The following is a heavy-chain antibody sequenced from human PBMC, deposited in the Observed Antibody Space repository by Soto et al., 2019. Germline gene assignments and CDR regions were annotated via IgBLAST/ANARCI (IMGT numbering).Heavy chain of an antibody. J-gene: IGHJ4*02. CDR3: AKDRQPDGFWPFDH. Sequence: EVQLVESGGGLVQPGGSLRLSCVASGFTFSTYAMSWVRQAPGQGLEWLCGLYGSGGGISYADSVKGRFTISRDNSRNTLYLQMNSLRSDDTAIYDCAKDRQPDGFWPFDHWGRGTQIIVSS. CDR1: GFTFSTYA. D-gene: IGHD3-3*01. CDR2: LYGSGGGI. V-gene: IGHV3-23*04.